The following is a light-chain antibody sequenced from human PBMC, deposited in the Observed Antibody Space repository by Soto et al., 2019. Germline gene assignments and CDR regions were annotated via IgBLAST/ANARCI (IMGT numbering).Light chain of an antibody. CDR2: EGS. V-gene: IGLV2-23*03. J-gene: IGLJ2*01. CDR1: SSDVGSYNL. CDR3: CSYSGSNTLVV. Sequence: QSALTQPASVSGSPGQSITISCTGTSSDVGSYNLVSWYQQHPGKAPKLMIYEGSNRPSGVSNRFSGSKSGNTASLTISGLQAEDEGDYYCCSYSGSNTLVVFGGGTKLTVL.